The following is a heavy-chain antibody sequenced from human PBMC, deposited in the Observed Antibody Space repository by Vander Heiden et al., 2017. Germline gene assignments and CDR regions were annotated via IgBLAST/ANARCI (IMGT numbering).Heavy chain of an antibody. V-gene: IGHV6-1*01. D-gene: IGHD6-6*01. Sequence: QVQLQQSGPGLVKPAQTLSLTCAISGDSVSSHSAAGNWIRQSPSRGLEWLGRTYYRSKWYNDYAVSVKSRITINPDTSKNQFSLQLNSVTPEDTAVYYCARAGKGYSSSTSTFDYWGQGTLVTVSS. CDR2: TYYRSKWYN. CDR3: ARAGKGYSSSTSTFDY. J-gene: IGHJ4*02. CDR1: GDSVSSHSAA.